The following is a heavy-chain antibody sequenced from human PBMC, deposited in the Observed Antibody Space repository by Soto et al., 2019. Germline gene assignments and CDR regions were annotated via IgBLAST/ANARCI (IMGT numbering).Heavy chain of an antibody. CDR2: IYGGGDGT. J-gene: IGHJ4*02. CDR1: GFTFSDFA. Sequence: EVQVLESGGGLVQPGGSLRLSCAATGFTFSDFAMSWVRQAPGKGLEWVSGIYGGGDGTHYADTVKGRVTISRDNSKNTFYLQMTSRRAEDTAVYYCAKMEGMDPWAYAFDYWGQGTLVTVSS. CDR3: AKMEGMDPWAYAFDY. D-gene: IGHD2-2*03. V-gene: IGHV3-23*01.